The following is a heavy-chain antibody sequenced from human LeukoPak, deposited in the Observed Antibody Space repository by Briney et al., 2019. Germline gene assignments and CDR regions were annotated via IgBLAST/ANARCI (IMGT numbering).Heavy chain of an antibody. D-gene: IGHD2-2*01. Sequence: GGSLRLSCAASGFTFSSYWMSWVRQAPGKGVEWVANIKQDGSEKYYVDSVKGRFTISRDNAKNSLYLQMNSLRAEDTAVYYCARDREGIVVVPAAYYFDYWGQGTLVTVSS. V-gene: IGHV3-7*03. J-gene: IGHJ4*02. CDR3: ARDREGIVVVPAAYYFDY. CDR2: IKQDGSEK. CDR1: GFTFSSYW.